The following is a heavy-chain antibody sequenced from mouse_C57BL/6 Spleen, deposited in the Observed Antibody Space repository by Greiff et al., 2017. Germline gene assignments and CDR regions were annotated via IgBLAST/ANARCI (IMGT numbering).Heavy chain of an antibody. CDR3: TRGYFDV. CDR1: GYTFTDYE. V-gene: IGHV1-15*01. Sequence: VQLQQPGAELVRPGASVTLSCKASGYTFTDYEMHWVKQTPVHGLEWIGAIDPETGGTAYNQKFKGKDILTADKSSSTAYMELRSLTSEDSAVYYCTRGYFDVWGTGTTVTVSS. CDR2: IDPETGGT. J-gene: IGHJ1*03.